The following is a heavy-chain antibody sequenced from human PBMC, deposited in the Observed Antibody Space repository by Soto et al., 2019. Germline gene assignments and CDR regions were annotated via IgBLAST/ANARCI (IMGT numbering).Heavy chain of an antibody. Sequence: QVRLQHWGAGLLKPSETLSLTCAVYGGSFIGYYWSWIRQPPGKGLEWIVEINPTGSTNYNPSLKGRVTIFIDTSKNQFSLKLSSVTAAETAMYYCARANGLRLGELSWGGPNWFDPWGQGTLVTVSS. CDR3: ARANGLRLGELSWGGPNWFDP. V-gene: IGHV4-34*01. CDR2: INPTGST. CDR1: GGSFIGYY. D-gene: IGHD3-16*02. J-gene: IGHJ5*02.